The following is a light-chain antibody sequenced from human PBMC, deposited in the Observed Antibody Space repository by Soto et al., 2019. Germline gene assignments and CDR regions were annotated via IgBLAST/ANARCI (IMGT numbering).Light chain of an antibody. V-gene: IGLV1-44*01. CDR3: AAWDDRLNGYV. CDR1: SSNIGANT. J-gene: IGLJ1*01. CDR2: IDT. Sequence: QSVLTQPPSASGTPGQRVTISCSGGSSNIGANTVNWYQHLPGTAPRLLIYIDTLRPSGVPDRFSGSKSGTSVSLAISGLQSGDEGDYYCAAWDDRLNGYVFGTGTKLTVL.